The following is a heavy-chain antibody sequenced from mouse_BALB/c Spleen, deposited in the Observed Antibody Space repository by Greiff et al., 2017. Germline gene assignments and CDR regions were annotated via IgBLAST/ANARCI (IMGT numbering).Heavy chain of an antibody. J-gene: IGHJ3*01. CDR2: IYPGDGDT. CDR1: GYAFSSYW. Sequence: VQLVESGAELVRPGSSVKISCKASGYAFSSYWMNWVKQRPGQGLEWIGQIYPGDGDTNYNGKFKGKATLTADKSSSTAYMQLSSLTSEDSAVYFCAREGFTTVVATPFAYWGQGTLVTVSA. CDR3: AREGFTTVVATPFAY. D-gene: IGHD1-1*01. V-gene: IGHV1-80*01.